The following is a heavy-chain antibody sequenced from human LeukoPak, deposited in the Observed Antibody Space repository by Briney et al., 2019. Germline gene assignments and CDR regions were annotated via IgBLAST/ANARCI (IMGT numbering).Heavy chain of an antibody. D-gene: IGHD2-21*01. J-gene: IGHJ4*02. CDR3: ARAYY. CDR1: GFSFSRTW. V-gene: IGHV3-7*01. Sequence: GGSLRLSCAASGFSFSRTWMSWVRQAPGKGLEWVANIEPDGTEKAYANSVKGRFTISRDNAKNSLFLEMNSLRVEDTAVYYCARAYYWGQGTLVTVSS. CDR2: IEPDGTEK.